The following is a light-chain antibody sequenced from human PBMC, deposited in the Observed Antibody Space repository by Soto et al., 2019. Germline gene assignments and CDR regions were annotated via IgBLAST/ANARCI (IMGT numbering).Light chain of an antibody. V-gene: IGKV1-39*01. CDR2: AAS. Sequence: DIQMTQSPSSLSASVGDRVTINCRASQTITSDLNWYQQKPGKAPKLLIYAASNLQSGVPSRFSGSGSGTDFTFTISSLQPEDFATYYCQQTYSTPGWTFGQGTKVDIK. CDR3: QQTYSTPGWT. J-gene: IGKJ1*01. CDR1: QTITSD.